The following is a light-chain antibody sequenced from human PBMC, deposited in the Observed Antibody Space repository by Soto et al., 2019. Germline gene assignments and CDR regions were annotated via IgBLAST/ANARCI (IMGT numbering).Light chain of an antibody. CDR2: EVS. V-gene: IGLV2-8*01. CDR1: SSDVGGYNY. J-gene: IGLJ1*01. CDR3: SSYAGSV. Sequence: QSALTQPPSASGSPGQSVTISCTGTSSDVGGYNYVSWYQQHPGKAPKLMIYEVSKRPSGVPDRFSGSKSGNTASLTVSGLQAEDEADYYCSSYAGSVFGTGTQLTVL.